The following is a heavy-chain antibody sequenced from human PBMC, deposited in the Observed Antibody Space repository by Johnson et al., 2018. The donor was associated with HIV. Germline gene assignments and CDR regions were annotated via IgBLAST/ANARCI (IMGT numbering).Heavy chain of an antibody. Sequence: QMLLVESGGGVVQPGGSLRLSCVASGFTFSSYGMHWVRQAPGKGLEWVAFIRYDGSNKYYADSVKGRFTISRDNSKNTLYLQMNSLRAEDTAVYYCATSLYYYDAFDIWGQGIMVTVSS. J-gene: IGHJ3*02. CDR1: GFTFSSYG. CDR2: IRYDGSNK. V-gene: IGHV3-30*02. CDR3: ATSLYYYDAFDI. D-gene: IGHD3-10*01.